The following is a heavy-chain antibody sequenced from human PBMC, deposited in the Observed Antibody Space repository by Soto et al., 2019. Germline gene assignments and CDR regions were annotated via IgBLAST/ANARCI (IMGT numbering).Heavy chain of an antibody. CDR3: ARDQDTFGQAVFDS. CDR2: ISYDGSNK. D-gene: IGHD3-16*01. V-gene: IGHV3-30*03. J-gene: IGHJ4*02. CDR1: GFTFSSYG. Sequence: PGGSLRLSCAASGFTFSSYGMHWVRQAPGKGLEWVAVISYDGSNKYYADSVKGRFTISRDNAKNTLYLQMNSLRAEDTAMYYCARDQDTFGQAVFDSWGQGTLVTVSS.